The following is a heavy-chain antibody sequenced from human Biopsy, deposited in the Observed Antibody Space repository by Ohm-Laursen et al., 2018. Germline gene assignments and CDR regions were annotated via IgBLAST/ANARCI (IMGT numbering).Heavy chain of an antibody. CDR2: IKQDGSED. V-gene: IGHV3-7*01. Sequence: SLRLSCAASGVTLSGYSMNWVRQAPGKGLEWVAMIKQDGSEDYCVDSVKGRFTISRDNAQKSLDLQLNSLRAEDTAVYYCVRGRSMDVWGQGTTVTVSS. CDR3: VRGRSMDV. J-gene: IGHJ6*02. CDR1: GVTLSGYS.